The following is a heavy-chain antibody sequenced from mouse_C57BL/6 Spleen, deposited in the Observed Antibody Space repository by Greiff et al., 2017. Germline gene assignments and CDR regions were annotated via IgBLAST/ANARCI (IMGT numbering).Heavy chain of an antibody. D-gene: IGHD1-1*01. CDR2: IRSKSNNYTT. J-gene: IGHJ4*01. CDR3: VRQDYYGSIYDMDY. V-gene: IGHV10-1*01. Sequence: EVQLVESGGGLVQPKGSLKLSCAASGFSFNAYSMDWVRQAPGKGLEWFAGIRSKSNNYTTYYADSVKDRFTISRENSESMLYLQINNLKTEDTAMYYCVRQDYYGSIYDMDYWGQGTSVTVSS. CDR1: GFSFNAYS.